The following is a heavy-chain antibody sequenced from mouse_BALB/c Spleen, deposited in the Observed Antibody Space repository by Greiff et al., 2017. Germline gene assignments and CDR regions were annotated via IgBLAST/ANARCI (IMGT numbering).Heavy chain of an antibody. CDR2: INPYYGST. V-gene: IGHV1-39*01. CDR3: ARVGNYDYDVGAMDY. Sequence: EVQLQQTGPELVKPGASVKISCKASGYSFTDYIMLWVKQSHGKSLEWIGNINPYYGSTSYNLKFKGKATLTVDKSSSTAYMQLNSLTSEDSAVYYCARVGNYDYDVGAMDYWGQGTSVTVSS. J-gene: IGHJ4*01. CDR1: GYSFTDYI. D-gene: IGHD2-4*01.